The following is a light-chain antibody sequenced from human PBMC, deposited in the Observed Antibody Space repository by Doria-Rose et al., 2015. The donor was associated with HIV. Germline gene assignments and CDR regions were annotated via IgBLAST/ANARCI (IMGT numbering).Light chain of an antibody. Sequence: TQSPGTLSLSPGERATLSCRASQSISSTYLAWYQQKPGQAPSLLIYDGYTRDTGIPDRFSASGSGTDFTLTINRLEPEDFALYYCHQYGTSWTFGQGTKVEI. J-gene: IGKJ1*01. CDR2: DGY. CDR1: QSISSTY. CDR3: HQYGTSWT. V-gene: IGKV3-20*01.